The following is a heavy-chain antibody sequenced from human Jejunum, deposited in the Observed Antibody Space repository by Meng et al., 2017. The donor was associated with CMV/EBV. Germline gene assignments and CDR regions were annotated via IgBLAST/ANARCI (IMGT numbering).Heavy chain of an antibody. CDR3: ARGLTGGIILVVSDWYFDL. Sequence: ITWVRQAPGQGREWMGRIIPILGVATYAQRFQDRVTIIADTSTDRSTSTAYMELSSLRSEDTAIYYCARGLTGGIILVVSDWYFDLWGRGTLVTVSS. V-gene: IGHV1-69*04. D-gene: IGHD3-22*01. J-gene: IGHJ2*01. CDR2: IIPILGVA.